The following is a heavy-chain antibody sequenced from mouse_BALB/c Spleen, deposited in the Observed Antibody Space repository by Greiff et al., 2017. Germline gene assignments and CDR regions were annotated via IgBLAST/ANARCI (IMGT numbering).Heavy chain of an antibody. CDR2: ISSGSSTI. CDR3: ARSGYYGSSEGFAY. D-gene: IGHD1-1*01. Sequence: EVQLVESGGGLVQPGGSRKLSCAASGFTFSSFGMHWVRQAPEKGLEWVAYISSGSSTIYYADTVKGRFTISRDNPKNTLFLQMTSLRSEDTAMYYCARSGYYGSSEGFAYWGQGTLVTVSA. J-gene: IGHJ3*01. CDR1: GFTFSSFG. V-gene: IGHV5-17*02.